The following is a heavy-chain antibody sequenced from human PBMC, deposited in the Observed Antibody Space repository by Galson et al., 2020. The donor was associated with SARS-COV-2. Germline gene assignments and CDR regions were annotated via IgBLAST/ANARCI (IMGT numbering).Heavy chain of an antibody. V-gene: IGHV4-31*03. J-gene: IGHJ6*02. CDR3: ARDATMSLAGYGMDV. CDR1: GGYISRGGYS. D-gene: IGHD5-12*01. CDR2: ISSSGST. Sequence: SETLSLNCPVSGGYISRGGYSWSWIRQHPGKGLESHGYISSSGSTYYNPSLKSRVTISVDTSKNQFSLKLSSVTAADTAVYYCARDATMSLAGYGMDVWGQGTTVTVSS.